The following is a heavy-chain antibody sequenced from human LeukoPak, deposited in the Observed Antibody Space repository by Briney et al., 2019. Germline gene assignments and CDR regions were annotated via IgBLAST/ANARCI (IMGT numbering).Heavy chain of an antibody. J-gene: IGHJ4*02. Sequence: PSETLSLTCTVSGGSISSYYWSWIRQPPGKGLEWIGYIYYSGSTNYNPSLKSRVTISVDTSKNQFSLKPSSVTAADTAVYYCARLPARKGVYFDYWGQGTLVTVSS. CDR2: IYYSGST. CDR1: GGSISSYY. CDR3: ARLPARKGVYFDY. V-gene: IGHV4-59*08. D-gene: IGHD6-6*01.